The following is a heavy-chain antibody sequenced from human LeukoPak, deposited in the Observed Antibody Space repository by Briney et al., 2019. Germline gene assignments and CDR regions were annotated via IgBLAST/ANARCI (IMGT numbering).Heavy chain of an antibody. D-gene: IGHD6-19*01. CDR3: ARRGSSGWYIIDY. CDR2: IYPGDSDT. J-gene: IGHJ4*02. Sequence: GESLKISCNGSGYXFTSYWIGWVRQMPGKGLEWMGIIYPGDSDTRYSPSFQGQVTISADKSISTAYLQWSSLKASDTAMYYCARRGSSGWYIIDYWGQGTLVTVSS. CDR1: GYXFTSYW. V-gene: IGHV5-51*01.